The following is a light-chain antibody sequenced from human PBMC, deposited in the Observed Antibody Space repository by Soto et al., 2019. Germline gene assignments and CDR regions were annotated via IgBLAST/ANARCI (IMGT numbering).Light chain of an antibody. Sequence: EIVLTQSPATLSLSPGERATLSCGASQSVSSSYLAWYQQKPGQAPRLLLFGVSNRATGIPARFSGGGSGTDFTLTISSLEPEDFAVYYCLQRSHWPRTFGQGTKVDIK. CDR1: QSVSSSY. J-gene: IGKJ1*01. CDR3: LQRSHWPRT. CDR2: GVS. V-gene: IGKV3D-20*02.